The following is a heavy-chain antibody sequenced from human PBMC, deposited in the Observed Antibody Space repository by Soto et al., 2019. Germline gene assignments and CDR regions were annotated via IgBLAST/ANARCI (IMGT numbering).Heavy chain of an antibody. CDR2: IYYSGST. CDR1: GGSISSYY. V-gene: IGHV4-59*01. CDR3: ARDTGEYDFWSVYYAGFAP. D-gene: IGHD3-3*01. J-gene: IGHJ5*02. Sequence: PSETLSLTCTVSGGSISSYYWSWIRQPPGKGLEWIGYIYYSGSTNYNPSLKSRVTISVDTSKNQFSLKLSSVTAADTAVYYCARDTGEYDFWSVYYAGFAPGGRGTRVTVPS.